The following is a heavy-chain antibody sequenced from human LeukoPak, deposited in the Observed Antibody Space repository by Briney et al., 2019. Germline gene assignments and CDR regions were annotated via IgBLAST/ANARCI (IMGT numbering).Heavy chain of an antibody. CDR2: IYPGDSDT. CDR3: ARGLGRWLKLSVFDY. D-gene: IGHD5-24*01. J-gene: IGHJ4*02. CDR1: GYSFTSYW. V-gene: IGHV5-51*01. Sequence: GESLKISCKGSGYSFTSYWIGWVRQMPGKGLEWMGIIYPGDSDTTYSPSFQGQVTISADKSISTAYLQWSSLKASDTAMYYCARGLGRWLKLSVFDYWGQGTLVTVSS.